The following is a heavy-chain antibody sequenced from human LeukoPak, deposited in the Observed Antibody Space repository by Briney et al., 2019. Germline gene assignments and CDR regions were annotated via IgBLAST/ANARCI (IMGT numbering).Heavy chain of an antibody. V-gene: IGHV4-38-2*02. J-gene: IGHJ4*02. Sequence: PETLSLTCTVSGYSISMGYYWGWIRQPPGKGLEWIGSIYHSGSTYYNPSLKSRVSISVDTSKNQISLKLSSVTAADTAVYYCARAPNWNYAENYYFDSWGQGTLVTVSS. CDR1: GYSISMGYY. CDR3: ARAPNWNYAENYYFDS. D-gene: IGHD1-7*01. CDR2: IYHSGST.